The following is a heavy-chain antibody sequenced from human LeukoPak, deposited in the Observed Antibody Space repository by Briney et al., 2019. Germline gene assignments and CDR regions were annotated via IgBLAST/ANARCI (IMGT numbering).Heavy chain of an antibody. CDR1: GGSISSSRYY. J-gene: IGHJ3*02. D-gene: IGHD2-2*01. V-gene: IGHV4-39*07. Sequence: PSETLSLTCTVSGGSISSSRYYWGWIRQPPGKWLEWIGSIHYSGTTYYSPSLKSRVTVSVDTSENQFSLKLSSVAAADTAVYFCVRTRLSDHIVPAAERADDACDMWGQGTMVTVSS. CDR3: VRTRLSDHIVPAAERADDACDM. CDR2: IHYSGTT.